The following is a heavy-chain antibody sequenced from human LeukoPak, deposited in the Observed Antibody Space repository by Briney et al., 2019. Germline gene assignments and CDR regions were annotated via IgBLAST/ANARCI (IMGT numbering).Heavy chain of an antibody. CDR2: IRYDGSNK. CDR1: GFTFSSYG. V-gene: IGHV3-30*02. D-gene: IGHD2-21*02. CDR3: AKDPLGLPSNFDY. Sequence: GGSLRLSCAASGFTFSSYGMHWVRQAPGKGLGWVAFIRYDGSNKYYADSVKGRFTISRDNCKNTLYLQMNSLRAEDTAVYYCAKDPLGLPSNFDYCGQGPLVSVCS. J-gene: IGHJ4*02.